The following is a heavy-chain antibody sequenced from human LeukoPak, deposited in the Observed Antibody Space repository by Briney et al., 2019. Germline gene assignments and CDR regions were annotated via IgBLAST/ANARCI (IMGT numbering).Heavy chain of an antibody. CDR1: GFTFSSYW. CDR3: ARDPTVGASPFDY. CDR2: IKQDGSEK. D-gene: IGHD1-26*01. V-gene: IGHV3-7*05. J-gene: IGHJ4*02. Sequence: GGSLRLSCAASGFTFSSYWMSWVRQAPGKGLEWVANIKQDGSEKYYVDSVKGRFTISRDNAKNSLYLQMNSLRAEDTAVYYCARDPTVGASPFDYWGQGTLVTVPS.